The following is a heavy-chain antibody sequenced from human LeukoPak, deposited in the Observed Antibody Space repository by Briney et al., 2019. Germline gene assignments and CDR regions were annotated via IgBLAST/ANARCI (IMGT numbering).Heavy chain of an antibody. D-gene: IGHD3-3*01. V-gene: IGHV3-23*01. CDR2: ISGSGAKI. CDR3: ARGERDYEFWSGYF. J-gene: IGHJ4*02. Sequence: GGSQRLSCAASGFSFGSNALSWVRQAPGKGLEWVSTISGSGAKIYYADSVKGRFTISRDNAKNTLYLQMNSLRAEDTAVYYCARGERDYEFWSGYFWGQGTLVTVSS. CDR1: GFSFGSNA.